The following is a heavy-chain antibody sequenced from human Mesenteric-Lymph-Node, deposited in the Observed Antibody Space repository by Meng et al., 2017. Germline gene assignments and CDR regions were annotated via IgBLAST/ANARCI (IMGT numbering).Heavy chain of an antibody. J-gene: IGHJ4*02. CDR3: ARDGKEYDYGDYGVFDY. CDR2: ISSSSSYI. V-gene: IGHV3-21*01. Sequence: GESLKISCAASAFAFDRYYMKWVRQAPGKGLEWVSSISSSSSYIYYADSVKGRFTISRDNAKNSLYLQMNSLRAEDTAVYYCARDGKEYDYGDYGVFDYWGQGTLVTVSS. CDR1: AFAFDRYY. D-gene: IGHD4-17*01.